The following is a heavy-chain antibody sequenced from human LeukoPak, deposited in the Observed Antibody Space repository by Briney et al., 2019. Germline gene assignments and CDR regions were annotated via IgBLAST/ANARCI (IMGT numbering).Heavy chain of an antibody. V-gene: IGHV4-59*12. J-gene: IGHJ3*02. CDR2: IYHSGST. CDR1: GGSISSYY. CDR3: ARDSVRDAFDI. Sequence: SETLSLTCTVSGGSISSYYWSWIRQPPGKGLEWIGYIYHSGSTYYNPSLKSRVTISVDRSKNQFSLKLSSVTAADTAVYYCARDSVRDAFDIWGQGTMVTVSS. D-gene: IGHD3-10*01.